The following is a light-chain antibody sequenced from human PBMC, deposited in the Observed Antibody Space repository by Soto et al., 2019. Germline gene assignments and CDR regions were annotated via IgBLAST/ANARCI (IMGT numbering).Light chain of an antibody. V-gene: IGKV1-5*01. J-gene: IGKJ1*01. CDR3: QQYVTSFRT. Sequence: DIQMTQSPSTLSASVGDRVTITCRASQSISTRLAWYQQKSGKAPHLLICDASTLESGVSSRFSGSGSGTEFTLTISGLQPDDFATYFCQQYVTSFRTFGQGTKVDIK. CDR2: DAS. CDR1: QSISTR.